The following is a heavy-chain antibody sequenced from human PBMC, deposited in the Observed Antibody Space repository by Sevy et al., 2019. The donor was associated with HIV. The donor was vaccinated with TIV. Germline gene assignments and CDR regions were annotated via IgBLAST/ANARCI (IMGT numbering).Heavy chain of an antibody. CDR1: GFTFSNAW. V-gene: IGHV3-15*01. CDR2: IKSKTDGGTT. Sequence: GGSLRLSCAASGFTFSNAWMSWVRQAPGKGLEWVGRIKSKTDGGTTDYAAPVKGRFTISRDDSKNTLYLQMNSLKTEDKGIYYCNTDSKKRGLSALLGYWGQGTLVTVSS. J-gene: IGHJ4*02. D-gene: IGHD3-10*01. CDR3: NTDSKKRGLSALLGY.